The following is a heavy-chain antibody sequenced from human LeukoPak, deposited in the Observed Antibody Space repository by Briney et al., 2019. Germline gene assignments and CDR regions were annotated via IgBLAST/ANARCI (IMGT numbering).Heavy chain of an antibody. CDR3: ARLIPARDPFDAFDI. CDR2: IKTDGSIT. CDR1: GFSFSVYW. J-gene: IGHJ3*02. D-gene: IGHD6-6*01. Sequence: GGSLRLSCAASGFSFSVYWMHWVRQAPGKGPVWVSRIKTDGSITDYADSVKGRFTISRDNAKNSLYLQMNSLRAEDTAVSYCARLIPARDPFDAFDIWGQGTMVTVSS. V-gene: IGHV3-74*01.